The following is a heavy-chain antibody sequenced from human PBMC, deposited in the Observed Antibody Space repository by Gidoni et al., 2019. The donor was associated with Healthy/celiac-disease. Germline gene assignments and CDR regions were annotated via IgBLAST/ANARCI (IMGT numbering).Heavy chain of an antibody. CDR1: GFTFRCSW. J-gene: IGHJ3*02. CDR3: AREGYYDSSGYYSVPGDAFDI. CDR2: INSDGSST. D-gene: IGHD3-22*01. Sequence: EVQLVESGGGLVQPGGSLRLSCSASGFTFRCSWVHWGRQAPGKGLVWVSRINSDGSSTSYADSVKGRFTISRDNAKNTLYLQMNSLRAEDTAVYYCAREGYYDSSGYYSVPGDAFDIWGQGTMVTVSS. V-gene: IGHV3-74*01.